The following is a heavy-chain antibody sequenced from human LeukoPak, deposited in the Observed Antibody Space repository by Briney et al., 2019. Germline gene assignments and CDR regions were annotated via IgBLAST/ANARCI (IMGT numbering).Heavy chain of an antibody. Sequence: GASVKVSCKASGYTFTSYGISWVRQAPGQGLEWMGWISAYNGNTNYAQKLQGRVTMTTDTSTSTAYMELRSLRSDDTAVYYCARSPGYCISTSCYVLTDWGQGTLVTVSS. V-gene: IGHV1-18*01. D-gene: IGHD2-2*01. CDR1: GYTFTSYG. CDR2: ISAYNGNT. CDR3: ARSPGYCISTSCYVLTD. J-gene: IGHJ4*02.